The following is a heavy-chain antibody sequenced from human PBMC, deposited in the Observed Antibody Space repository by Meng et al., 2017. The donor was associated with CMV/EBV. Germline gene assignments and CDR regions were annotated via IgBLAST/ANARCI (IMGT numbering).Heavy chain of an antibody. CDR2: IKQDGSEK. CDR3: ALIGEMATIDY. Sequence: GESLKISCAASGFTFSSYWMSWVRQAPGKGLEWVANIKQDGSEKYYVDSVKGRFTISRDNAKNSLYLQMNSLRAEDTAVYYCALIGEMATIDYWGQGTLVTVPS. CDR1: GFTFSSYW. V-gene: IGHV3-7*01. D-gene: IGHD5-24*01. J-gene: IGHJ4*02.